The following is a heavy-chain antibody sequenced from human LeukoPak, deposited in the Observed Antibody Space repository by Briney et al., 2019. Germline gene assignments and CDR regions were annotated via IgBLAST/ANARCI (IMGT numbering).Heavy chain of an antibody. V-gene: IGHV1-3*01. D-gene: IGHD1-1*01. CDR2: INAGNGNT. CDR3: ARDRYNWNAYYFDY. CDR1: GYTLTSYA. J-gene: IGHJ4*02. Sequence: GASVKVSCKASGYTLTSYAMHWVRQAPGQRLEWMGWINAGNGNTKYSQKFQGRVTITRDTSTSTAYMELSSLRSEDTAVYYCARDRYNWNAYYFDYWGQGTLVTVSS.